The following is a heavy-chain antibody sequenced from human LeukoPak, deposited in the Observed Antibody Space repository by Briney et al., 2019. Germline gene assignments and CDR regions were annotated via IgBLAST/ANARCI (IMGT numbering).Heavy chain of an antibody. CDR2: IWFDGTEGPDK. V-gene: IGHV3-33*06. CDR3: AKEAGSGWRYFDN. J-gene: IGHJ4*02. D-gene: IGHD6-19*01. CDR1: GFTFRTFA. Sequence: GGSLRLSCAASGFTFRTFAMDWVRQAPGKGPEWVAAIWFDGTEGPDKNYADSVRGRFLISRDDSKNTLFLQMNNLRAEDTAVYYCAKEAGSGWRYFDNWGQGTLVTVSS.